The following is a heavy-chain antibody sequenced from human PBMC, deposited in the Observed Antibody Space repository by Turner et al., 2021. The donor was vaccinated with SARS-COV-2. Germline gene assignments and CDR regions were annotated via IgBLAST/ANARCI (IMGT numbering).Heavy chain of an antibody. V-gene: IGHV3-9*01. D-gene: IGHD1-26*01. J-gene: IGHJ5*02. CDR3: AKSSGSQTLYNGFDP. CDR1: GFTVDDYA. Sequence: VQLVESGGGLVQPGRSLRLSCAASGFTVDDYAMYWVRQAPGKGLEWVSGITWNSGSIGYADSVKGRFTISRDNAKNSLYLQMNSLRAEDTALNYCAKSSGSQTLYNGFDPWGQGTLVTVSS. CDR2: ITWNSGSI.